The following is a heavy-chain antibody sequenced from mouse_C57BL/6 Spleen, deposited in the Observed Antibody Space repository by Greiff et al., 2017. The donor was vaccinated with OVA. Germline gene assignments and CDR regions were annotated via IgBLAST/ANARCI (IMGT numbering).Heavy chain of an antibody. D-gene: IGHD1-1*02. Sequence: VQLQQSGTVLARPGASVKMSCKTSGYTFTSYWMHWVKQRPGQGLEWIGAIYPGNSDTSYNQKFKGKAKLTAVTSASTAYMELSSLTNEDSAVYYWTREDYAPRGYYDGWGTGTTVTVSS. V-gene: IGHV1-5*01. CDR2: IYPGNSDT. CDR1: GYTFTSYW. J-gene: IGHJ1*03. CDR3: TREDYAPRGYYDG.